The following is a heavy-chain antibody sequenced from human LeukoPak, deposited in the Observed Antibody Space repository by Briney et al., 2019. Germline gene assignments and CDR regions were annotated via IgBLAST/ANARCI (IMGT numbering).Heavy chain of an antibody. CDR2: IIPIFGTA. CDR1: GGTFSSYA. D-gene: IGHD4-17*01. V-gene: IGHV1-69*05. J-gene: IGHJ4*02. Sequence: GASVKVSCKASGGTFSSYAISWVRQAPGQGLEWMGRIIPIFGTANYAQKFQGRVTITTDESTSTAYMELTSLRSEDTAVYYCARDPWHTVTYVSFDYWAREPWSPSPQ. CDR3: ARDPWHTVTYVSFDY.